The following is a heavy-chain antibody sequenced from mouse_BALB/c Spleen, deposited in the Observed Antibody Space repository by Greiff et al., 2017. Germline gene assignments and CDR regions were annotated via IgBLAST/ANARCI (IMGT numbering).Heavy chain of an antibody. D-gene: IGHD2-1*01. CDR1: GFTFSSYG. CDR2: INSNGGST. J-gene: IGHJ3*01. CDR3: ANEGGNYVDWFAY. Sequence: EVKLVESGGGLVQPGGSLKLSCAASGFTFSSYGMSWVRQTPDKRLELVATINSNGGSTYYPDSVKGRFTISRDNAKNTLYLQMSSLKSEDTAMYYCANEGGNYVDWFAYWGQGTLVTVSA. V-gene: IGHV5-6-3*01.